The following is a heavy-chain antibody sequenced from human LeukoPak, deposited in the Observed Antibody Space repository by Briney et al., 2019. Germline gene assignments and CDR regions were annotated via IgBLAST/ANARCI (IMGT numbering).Heavy chain of an antibody. V-gene: IGHV3-74*01. D-gene: IGHD5-12*01. CDR1: GFTFSSYW. J-gene: IGHJ4*02. CDR3: ARVSMVATGNY. Sequence: GGSLRLSCAASGFTFSSYWMHWVRQAPGKGLVWVSRINSDGSSTSYADSVKGRFAISRDNAKNTLYLQMNSLRAEDTAVYYCARVSMVATGNYWGQGTLVTVSS. CDR2: INSDGSST.